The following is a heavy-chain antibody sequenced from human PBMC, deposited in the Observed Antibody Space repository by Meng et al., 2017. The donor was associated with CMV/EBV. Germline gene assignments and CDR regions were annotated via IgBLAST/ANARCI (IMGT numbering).Heavy chain of an antibody. D-gene: IGHD2-2*02. CDR1: GGSISSSSYY. V-gene: IGHV4-39*07. J-gene: IGHJ4*02. CDR3: ARGYCSSTSCYTGRYFDY. CDR2: IYYSGST. Sequence: SETLSLTCTVSGGSISSSSYYWGWIRQPPGKGLEWIGSIYYSGSTYYNPSLKSRVTISVDTSKNQFSLKLSSVTAADTAVYYCARGYCSSTSCYTGRYFDYWGQGTLVTVSS.